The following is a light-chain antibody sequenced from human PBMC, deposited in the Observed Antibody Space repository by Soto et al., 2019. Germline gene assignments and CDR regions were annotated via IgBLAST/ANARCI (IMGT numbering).Light chain of an antibody. CDR3: QQYGSSPTWT. CDR1: QSVSSSY. CDR2: GAS. Sequence: EIVLTQSPGTLSLSPGERATLSFRSSQSVSSSYLAWYQQKPGQAPSILIYGASSRATGIPDRFSGSGSGTDFTLTISRLEPEDFAVYYCQQYGSSPTWTFGQGTKVEIK. V-gene: IGKV3-20*01. J-gene: IGKJ1*01.